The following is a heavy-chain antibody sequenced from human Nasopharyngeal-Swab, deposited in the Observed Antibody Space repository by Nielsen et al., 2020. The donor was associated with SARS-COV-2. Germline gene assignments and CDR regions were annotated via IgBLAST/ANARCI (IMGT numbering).Heavy chain of an antibody. CDR2: INTNTGNP. CDR3: ARDQYASGPYNNYYYYCYGMDV. CDR1: GYTFTSYA. Sequence: ASVKVSCKASGYTFTSYAMNWVRQAPGQGLEWMGWINTNTGNPTYAQGFTGRFVFSLDTSVSTAYLQISSLKAEDTAVYYCARDQYASGPYNNYYYYCYGMDVWGQGTTVTVSS. J-gene: IGHJ6*02. V-gene: IGHV7-4-1*02. D-gene: IGHD4-11*01.